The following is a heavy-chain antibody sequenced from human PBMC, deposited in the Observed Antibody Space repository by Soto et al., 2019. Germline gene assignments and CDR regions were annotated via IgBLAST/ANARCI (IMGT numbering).Heavy chain of an antibody. Sequence: PGGSLRLSCAASGFTFSDYYMSWIRQAPGKGLEWVSYISSSGSTIYYADSVKGRFTISRDNAKNSLYLQMNSLRAEDTAVYYCARDYSGYDWYYYYMDVWGKGTTVTVSS. V-gene: IGHV3-11*01. D-gene: IGHD5-12*01. CDR3: ARDYSGYDWYYYYMDV. CDR1: GFTFSDYY. CDR2: ISSSGSTI. J-gene: IGHJ6*03.